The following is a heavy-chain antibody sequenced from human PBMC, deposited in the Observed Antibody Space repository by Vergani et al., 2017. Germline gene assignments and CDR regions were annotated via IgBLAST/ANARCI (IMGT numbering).Heavy chain of an antibody. CDR1: GFTLSSYS. V-gene: IGHV3-21*04. Sequence: EVQLVESGGGLVKPGGSLRLSCAASGFTLSSYSMNWVRQAPGKGLEWVSSISSSSSYIYYADSVKGRFTISRDNAKNSLYLQMNSLRAEDTAVYYCARSHTSMIVVAPDAFDIWGQGTMVTVSS. D-gene: IGHD3-22*01. CDR2: ISSSSSYI. J-gene: IGHJ3*02. CDR3: ARSHTSMIVVAPDAFDI.